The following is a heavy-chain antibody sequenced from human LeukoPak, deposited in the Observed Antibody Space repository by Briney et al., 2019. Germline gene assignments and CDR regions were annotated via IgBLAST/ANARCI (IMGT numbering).Heavy chain of an antibody. CDR3: ARLIPYYYGSGSYLDY. J-gene: IGHJ4*02. CDR1: GGSISSSSYY. CDR2: IYYSGST. D-gene: IGHD3-10*01. V-gene: IGHV4-61*05. Sequence: SETLSLTCIVSGGSISSSSYYWGWIRQPPGKGLEWIGYIYYSGSTNYNPSLKSRVTISVDTSKNQFSLKLSSVTAADTAVYYCARLIPYYYGSGSYLDYWGQGALVTVSS.